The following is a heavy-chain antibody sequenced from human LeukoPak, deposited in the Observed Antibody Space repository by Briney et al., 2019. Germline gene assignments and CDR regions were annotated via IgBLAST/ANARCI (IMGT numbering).Heavy chain of an antibody. V-gene: IGHV4-38-2*02. D-gene: IGHD3-22*01. Sequence: PSETLSLTCTVSGYSISSGYYRGWIRQPPGKGLEWIGSIYHSGSTYYNPSLKSRVTISVDTSKNQFSLKLISVTAADTAVYYCARVASSAYYYGYWGQGTLVTVSS. CDR2: IYHSGST. J-gene: IGHJ4*02. CDR3: ARVASSAYYYGY. CDR1: GYSISSGYY.